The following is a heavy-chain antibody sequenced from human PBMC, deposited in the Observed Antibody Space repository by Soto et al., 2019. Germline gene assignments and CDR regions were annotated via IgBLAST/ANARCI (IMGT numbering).Heavy chain of an antibody. CDR3: ARDVLRFLEWREKGGYYGMDV. CDR2: IWYDGSNK. Sequence: PGGSLRLSCAASGFTFSSYGMHWVRQAPGKGLEWVAVIWYDGSNKYYADSVKGRFTISRDNSKNTLYLQMNSLRAEDTAVYYCARDVLRFLEWREKGGYYGMDVWGQGTTVTVSS. J-gene: IGHJ6*02. D-gene: IGHD3-3*01. CDR1: GFTFSSYG. V-gene: IGHV3-30*19.